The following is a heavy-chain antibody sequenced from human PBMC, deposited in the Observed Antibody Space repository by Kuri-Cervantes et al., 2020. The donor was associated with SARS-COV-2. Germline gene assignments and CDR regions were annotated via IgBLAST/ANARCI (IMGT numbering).Heavy chain of an antibody. CDR3: ARARSGSYDY. D-gene: IGHD1-26*01. V-gene: IGHV1-69*11. CDR2: INPSGGST. Sequence: SVKVSCKASGGTFSSYAISWVRQAPGQGLEWMGIINPSGGSTSYAQKFQGRVTISADDSTSIGYLELSSLTSEDTAVYYCARARSGSYDYWGQGTLVTVSS. J-gene: IGHJ4*02. CDR1: GGTFSSYA.